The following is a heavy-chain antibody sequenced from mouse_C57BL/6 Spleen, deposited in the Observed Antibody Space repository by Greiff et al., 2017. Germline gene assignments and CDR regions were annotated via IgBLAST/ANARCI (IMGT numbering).Heavy chain of an antibody. J-gene: IGHJ2*01. CDR1: GFSLTSYG. CDR2: IWSGGST. CDR3: ARLNYYGSSYLDY. V-gene: IGHV2-2*01. Sequence: VKLVESGPGLVQPSQSLSITCTVSGFSLTSYGVHWVRQSPGKGLEWLGVIWSGGSTDYNAAFISRLSISKDNSKSQVFFKMNSLQADDTAIYYCARLNYYGSSYLDYWGQGTTLTVSS. D-gene: IGHD1-1*01.